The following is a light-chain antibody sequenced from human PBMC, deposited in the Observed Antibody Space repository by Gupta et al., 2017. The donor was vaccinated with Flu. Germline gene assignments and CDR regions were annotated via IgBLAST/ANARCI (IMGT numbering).Light chain of an antibody. J-gene: IGLJ3*02. Sequence: SYVLTQPPSVSVAPGQTARITCGGDNIGIKSVHWYQQMPGQAPVVVVYDDSDRPSAIPERFSGPNSGNTATLTISRVEAGDEADYYCQLWDSLSDQRVFGGGTKLTVL. V-gene: IGLV3-21*02. CDR1: NIGIKS. CDR2: DDS. CDR3: QLWDSLSDQRV.